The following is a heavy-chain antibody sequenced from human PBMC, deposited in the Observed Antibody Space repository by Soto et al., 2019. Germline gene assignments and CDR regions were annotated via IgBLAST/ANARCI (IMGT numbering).Heavy chain of an antibody. CDR2: ISSSSTI. D-gene: IGHD3-10*01. J-gene: IGHJ6*02. CDR1: GFTFSSYS. Sequence: PGGSLRLSCAASGFTFSSYSMNWVRQAPGKGLEWVSYISSSSTIYYADSVKGRFTISRDNAKNSLYLQMNSLRDEDTAVYYCARGLFTMVRGYGYGMDAWGQGTTVTVSS. CDR3: ARGLFTMVRGYGYGMDA. V-gene: IGHV3-48*02.